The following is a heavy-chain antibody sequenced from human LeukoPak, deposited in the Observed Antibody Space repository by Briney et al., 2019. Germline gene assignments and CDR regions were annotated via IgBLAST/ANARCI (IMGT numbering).Heavy chain of an antibody. CDR3: AKGYGSGSYCLDY. D-gene: IGHD3-10*01. Sequence: GVLRLSCAASGFTFTSYAMSWVRQAPGKGLEWVSVISGSGISTYYADSVKGRFTISRDNSKNTLYLQMNSLRAEDTAVYYCAKGYGSGSYCLDYWGQGTLVTVSS. CDR2: ISGSGIST. V-gene: IGHV3-23*01. J-gene: IGHJ4*02. CDR1: GFTFTSYA.